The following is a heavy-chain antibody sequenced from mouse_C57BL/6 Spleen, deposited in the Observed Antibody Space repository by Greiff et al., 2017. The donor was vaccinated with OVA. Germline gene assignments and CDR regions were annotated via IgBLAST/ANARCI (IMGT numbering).Heavy chain of an antibody. V-gene: IGHV1-69*01. CDR2: IDPSDSYT. CDR1: GYTFTSYW. D-gene: IGHD4-1*01. J-gene: IGHJ4*01. Sequence: VQLQQPGAELVMPGASVKLSCKASGYTFTSYWMHWVKQRPGQGLEWIGEIDPSDSYTNYNQKFKGKSTLTVDKSSSTAYMQLSSLTSEDSAVYYCARWELGADYYAMDYWGQGTSVTVSS. CDR3: ARWELGADYYAMDY.